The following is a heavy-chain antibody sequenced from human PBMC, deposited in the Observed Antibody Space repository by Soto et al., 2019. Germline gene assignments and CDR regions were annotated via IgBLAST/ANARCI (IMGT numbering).Heavy chain of an antibody. V-gene: IGHV1-69*13. CDR2: IIPIFGTA. CDR1: GGTFSSYA. D-gene: IGHD1-1*01. CDR3: ARGKELEPRRGYYYYGMDV. Sequence: SVKVSCKASGGTFSSYAISWVRQAPGQGLEWMGGIIPIFGTANSAQKYQGRVTITADESTSTAYMKLSSLRSEDTAVYYCARGKELEPRRGYYYYGMDVWGQGTTVTVSS. J-gene: IGHJ6*02.